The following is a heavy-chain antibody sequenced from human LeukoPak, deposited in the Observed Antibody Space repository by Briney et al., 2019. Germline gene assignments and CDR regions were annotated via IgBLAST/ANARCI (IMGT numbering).Heavy chain of an antibody. CDR2: IWYDGSNK. Sequence: GGSLRLSCAASGFTFSSYGMHWVRQAPGKGLEWVADIWYDGSNKYYADSVKGRFTISRDNSKNTLYLQMNSLRAEDTAVYYCARQLAAPCTRGFDYWGQGTLVTVSS. V-gene: IGHV3-33*01. CDR1: GFTFSSYG. D-gene: IGHD6-13*01. CDR3: ARQLAAPCTRGFDY. J-gene: IGHJ4*02.